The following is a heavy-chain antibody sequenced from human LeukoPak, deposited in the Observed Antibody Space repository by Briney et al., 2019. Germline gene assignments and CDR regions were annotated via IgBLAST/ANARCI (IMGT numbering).Heavy chain of an antibody. CDR1: GGSISNYI. CDR2: IYSSGST. CDR3: ARRPTGDPKFDY. V-gene: IGHV4-59*08. Sequence: SQTLSLTCSVPGGSISNYIWTWIRQPPGKRQEWIGYIYSSGSTYYNPSLKSRVTISVDTSKNRFSLQLSTVTAADTAVYYCARRPTGDPKFDYWGQGTLVTVSS. D-gene: IGHD7-27*01. J-gene: IGHJ4*02.